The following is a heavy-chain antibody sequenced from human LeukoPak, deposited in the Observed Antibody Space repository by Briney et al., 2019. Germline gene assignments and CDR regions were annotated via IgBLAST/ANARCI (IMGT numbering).Heavy chain of an antibody. CDR2: INHSGST. CDR1: GGSFSGYY. V-gene: IGHV4-34*01. CDR3: ARWYYYGSGSYWYYYYMDV. Sequence: PSETLSLTCAVYGGSFSGYYWSWIRQPPGKGLEWIGEINHSGSTNYNPSLKSRVTISVDTSKNQFSLKLSSVTAADTAVYYCARWYYYGSGSYWYYYYMDVWGKGTTVTVSS. J-gene: IGHJ6*03. D-gene: IGHD3-10*01.